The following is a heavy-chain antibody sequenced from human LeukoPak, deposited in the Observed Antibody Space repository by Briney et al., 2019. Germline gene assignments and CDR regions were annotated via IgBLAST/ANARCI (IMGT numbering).Heavy chain of an antibody. Sequence: GASVKVSCKASGYTFTSYGISWVRQAPGQGLEWMGWISAYNGNTNYAQKLQGRVTMTTDTSTSTAYMELRSLRSDDTAVYYCARDGRHSKYYDILTGYNWFDPWGQGTLVTVSS. CDR3: ARDGRHSKYYDILTGYNWFDP. D-gene: IGHD3-9*01. CDR2: ISAYNGNT. V-gene: IGHV1-18*01. CDR1: GYTFTSYG. J-gene: IGHJ5*02.